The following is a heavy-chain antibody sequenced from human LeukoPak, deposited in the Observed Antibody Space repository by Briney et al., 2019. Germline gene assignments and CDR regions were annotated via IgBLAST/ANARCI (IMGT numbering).Heavy chain of an antibody. J-gene: IGHJ4*02. CDR1: GGSISRYY. Sequence: KPSETLSLTCTVSGGSISRYYWSWIRQPPGKGLEWIGYIYYSGSTNYNPSLKSRVTISVDTSKNQFSLKLSSVTAADTAVYYCARERPYFDYWGQGTLVTVSS. CDR2: IYYSGST. CDR3: ARERPYFDY. V-gene: IGHV4-59*01.